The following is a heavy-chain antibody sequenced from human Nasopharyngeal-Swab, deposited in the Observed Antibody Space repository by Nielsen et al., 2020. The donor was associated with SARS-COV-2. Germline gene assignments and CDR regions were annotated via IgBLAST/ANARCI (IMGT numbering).Heavy chain of an antibody. D-gene: IGHD6-6*01. CDR3: WSSTAARVLY. V-gene: IGHV7-4-1*02. Sequence: ASVKVSCKASGYTFTSYAMNWVRQAPGQGLEWMGWINTNTGNPTYAQGFTGRFIFSLDTSVSAAYLQISSLKAEDTAVYYCWSSTAARVLYWGQGTLVTVSS. CDR2: INTNTGNP. CDR1: GYTFTSYA. J-gene: IGHJ4*02.